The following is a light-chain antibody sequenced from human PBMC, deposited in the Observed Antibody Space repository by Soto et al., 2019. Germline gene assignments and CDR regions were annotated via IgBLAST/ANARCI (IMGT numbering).Light chain of an antibody. J-gene: IGKJ1*01. CDR3: HHYET. CDR1: QSVSSKY. CDR2: GAS. V-gene: IGKV3-20*01. Sequence: EIVLTQSPGSLSLSPGERATLSCRASQSVSSKYLAWYQQKPGQAPRLLIYGASTRATGIPARFSGSGSGTEFTLTISRLEPEDFTVYYCHHYETFGQGTKVDI.